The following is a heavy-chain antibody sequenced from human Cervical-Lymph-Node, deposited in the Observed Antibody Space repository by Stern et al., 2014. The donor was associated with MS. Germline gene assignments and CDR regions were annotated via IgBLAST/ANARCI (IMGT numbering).Heavy chain of an antibody. CDR1: GFTVSSNY. J-gene: IGHJ5*02. D-gene: IGHD6-13*01. CDR2: IYSGGST. CDR3: ARTYLKSAAGTET. Sequence: EVQLVESGGGLVQPGGSLRLSCAASGFTVSSNYMSWVRQAPGKGLEWVSVIYSGGSTYYADSVKGRFTISRDNSKNTLYLQMNSLRAEDTAVYYCARTYLKSAAGTETWGQGTLVTVSS. V-gene: IGHV3-66*01.